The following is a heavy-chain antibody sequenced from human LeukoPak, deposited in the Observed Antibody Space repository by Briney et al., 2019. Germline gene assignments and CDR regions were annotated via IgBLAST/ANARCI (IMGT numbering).Heavy chain of an antibody. J-gene: IGHJ4*02. D-gene: IGHD1-26*01. CDR1: GFTFSHYW. Sequence: GGSLRLSCAASGFTFSHYWMTWVRQAPGKGLEWVAQINQDGSEEYYMDSVKARFTISRDNAKNSVFLQMNSLRAEDTAVYYCARDDKWAFDYWGQGTLVTVSS. CDR2: INQDGSEE. CDR3: ARDDKWAFDY. V-gene: IGHV3-7*01.